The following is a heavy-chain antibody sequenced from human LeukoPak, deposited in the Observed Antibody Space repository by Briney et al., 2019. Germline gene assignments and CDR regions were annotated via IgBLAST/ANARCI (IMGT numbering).Heavy chain of an antibody. V-gene: IGHV3-64*01. CDR2: ISSNGGST. Sequence: TGGSLRLSCAASGFTFSSYAMHWVRQAPGKGLEYVSAISSNGGSTYYANSVKGRFTISRDNSKNTLYLQMGSLRAEDTAVYYCARRAGAYSHPYDYWGQGTLVTVSS. CDR3: ARRAGAYSHPYDY. J-gene: IGHJ4*02. CDR1: GFTFSSYA. D-gene: IGHD4/OR15-4a*01.